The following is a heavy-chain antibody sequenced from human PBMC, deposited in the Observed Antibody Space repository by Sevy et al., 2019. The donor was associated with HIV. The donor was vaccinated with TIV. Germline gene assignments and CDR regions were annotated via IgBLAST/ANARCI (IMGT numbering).Heavy chain of an antibody. Sequence: SETLSLTCTVSGGSISSSSYYWGWIRQPPGKGLEWIGSIYYSGSTYYNPSLKSRVTISVDTSKNQFSLKRSSVTAADTAVYYCATRFTKIATTRVLDYWGQGTLVTVSS. CDR1: GGSISSSSYY. CDR2: IYYSGST. J-gene: IGHJ4*02. D-gene: IGHD3-22*01. V-gene: IGHV4-39*01. CDR3: ATRFTKIATTRVLDY.